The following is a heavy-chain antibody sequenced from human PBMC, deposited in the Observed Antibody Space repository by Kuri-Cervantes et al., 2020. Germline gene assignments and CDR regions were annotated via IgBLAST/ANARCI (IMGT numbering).Heavy chain of an antibody. J-gene: IGHJ4*02. Sequence: GGSLRLSCAASAFTFDDYGMSWVRQAPGKGLEWVSGINCNGDNTGYADSVKGRFTISRDNAKSSLFLQMNNLKVEDTAMYYCARGQTGGRDYWGQGTLVTVSS. CDR2: INCNGDNT. D-gene: IGHD7-27*01. V-gene: IGHV3-20*04. CDR3: ARGQTGGRDY. CDR1: AFTFDDYG.